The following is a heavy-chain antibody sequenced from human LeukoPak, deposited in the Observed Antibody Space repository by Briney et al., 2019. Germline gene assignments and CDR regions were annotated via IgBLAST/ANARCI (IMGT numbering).Heavy chain of an antibody. CDR2: IIPIFGIA. Sequence: SVTVSCTASGGTFSSYAISWVRQAPGQGLEWMGRIIPIFGIANYAQKFQGRVTITADKSTSTAYMELSSLRSEDTAVYYCARGRATVKNHYFDYWGQGTLVTVSS. V-gene: IGHV1-69*04. CDR1: GGTFSSYA. CDR3: ARGRATVKNHYFDY. D-gene: IGHD4-17*01. J-gene: IGHJ4*02.